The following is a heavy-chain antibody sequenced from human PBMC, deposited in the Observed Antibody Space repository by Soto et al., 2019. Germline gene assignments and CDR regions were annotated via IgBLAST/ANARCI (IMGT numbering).Heavy chain of an antibody. V-gene: IGHV3-33*01. J-gene: IGHJ4*02. CDR2: IWYDGSNK. Sequence: VQLVESGGGVVQPGRSLRLSCAASGFTFSSYGMHWVRQAPGKGLEWVAVIWYDGSNKYYADSVKGRFTISRDNSKNTLYLQMNSLRAEDTAVYYCARDNYYDILTGRALDYWGQGTLVTVSS. CDR1: GFTFSSYG. CDR3: ARDNYYDILTGRALDY. D-gene: IGHD3-9*01.